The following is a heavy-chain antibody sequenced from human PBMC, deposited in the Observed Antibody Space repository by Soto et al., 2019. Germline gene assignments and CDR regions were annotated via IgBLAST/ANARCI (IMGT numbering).Heavy chain of an antibody. CDR2: ISGSGSNT. D-gene: IGHD3-9*01. Sequence: EVQLLESGGGLVHPGGSLRLSCAASGFTFSSYAMSWVRQAPGKGLEWVSGISGSGSNTHYADSVKGRFTISRDNSNNTLFLQMTSLRADDTALYYCVGLYFDYWGRGARVTVSS. J-gene: IGHJ4*02. CDR3: VGLYFDY. CDR1: GFTFSSYA. V-gene: IGHV3-23*01.